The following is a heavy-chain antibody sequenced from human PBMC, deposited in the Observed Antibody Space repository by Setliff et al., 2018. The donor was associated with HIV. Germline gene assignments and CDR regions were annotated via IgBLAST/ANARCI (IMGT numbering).Heavy chain of an antibody. CDR2: IYYIGNT. Sequence: SETLSLTCTVSGGSIGGGGYYWSWIRQHPGKGLDWIGNIYYIGNTDYNPSLKSRVTISIDTSKNQFSLKLSSVTAADTAIYYCARVPRITTLRNAFDIWGQGTMVT. V-gene: IGHV4-31*03. J-gene: IGHJ3*02. CDR3: ARVPRITTLRNAFDI. D-gene: IGHD3-3*01. CDR1: GGSIGGGGYY.